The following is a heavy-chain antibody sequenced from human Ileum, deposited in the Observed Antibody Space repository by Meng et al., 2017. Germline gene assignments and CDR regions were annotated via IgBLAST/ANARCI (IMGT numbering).Heavy chain of an antibody. D-gene: IGHD1-1*01. CDR2: ISGGGGGT. J-gene: IGHJ4*02. CDR3: AKDWRNGNDAAYDS. Sequence: GESLKSSCAAPGFTFGNYAMNWVRQAPGKGLEWVSSISGGGGGTYYTDSVRGRFTISRDNSKNTLYLQMNSLRAEDTAIYFCAKDWRNGNDAAYDSWGQGTLVTVSS. CDR1: GFTFGNYA. V-gene: IGHV3-23*01.